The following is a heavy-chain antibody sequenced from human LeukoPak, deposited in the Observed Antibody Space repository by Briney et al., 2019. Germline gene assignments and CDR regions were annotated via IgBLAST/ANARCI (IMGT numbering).Heavy chain of an antibody. CDR2: IYTSGST. D-gene: IGHD3-10*02. CDR1: GGSISSYY. J-gene: IGHJ6*03. CDR3: ARDVRQGDYYYMDV. Sequence: PSETLFLTCTVSGGSISSYYWSWIRQLPGKGLEWIGYIYTSGSTNYNPSLKSRVTISVDTSKNQFSLKLSSVTAADTAVYYCARDVRQGDYYYMDVWGKGTTVTVSS. V-gene: IGHV4-4*09.